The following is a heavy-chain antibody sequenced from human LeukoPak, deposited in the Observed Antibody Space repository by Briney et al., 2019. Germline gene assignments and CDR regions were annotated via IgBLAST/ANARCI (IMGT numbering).Heavy chain of an antibody. Sequence: SETLSLTCTVSGGSISTDYWSWIRQPPGKGLEWIGYVYYIGSTNYNPSLRGRVTISVDRSRNQFSLKLSSISAADTAVYYCARSKGSSWSYYFDYWGQGSMVTVSS. CDR1: GGSISTDY. D-gene: IGHD6-13*01. V-gene: IGHV4-59*08. CDR3: ARSKGSSWSYYFDY. CDR2: VYYIGST. J-gene: IGHJ4*02.